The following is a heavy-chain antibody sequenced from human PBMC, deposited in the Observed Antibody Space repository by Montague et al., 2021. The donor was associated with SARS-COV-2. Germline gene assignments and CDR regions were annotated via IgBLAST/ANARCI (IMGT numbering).Heavy chain of an antibody. V-gene: IGHV4-59*01. Sequence: SETLSLTCTVSNTSISSYYWSWIRQPPGKGLEWIGYAQNTGTTNYNPSLRSRVTISVDISKKQISLTLKSMNAADTAVYYCAGQGGNFYGSGSSGLYYNGMDVWGQGTTVTVSS. CDR1: NTSISSYY. CDR2: AQNTGTT. CDR3: AGQGGNFYGSGSSGLYYNGMDV. J-gene: IGHJ6*02. D-gene: IGHD3-10*01.